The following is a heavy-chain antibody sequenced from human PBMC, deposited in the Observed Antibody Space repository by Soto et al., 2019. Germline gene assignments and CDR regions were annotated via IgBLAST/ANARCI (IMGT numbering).Heavy chain of an antibody. CDR2: ISAYNATP. V-gene: IGHV1-18*01. D-gene: IGHD2-21*02. J-gene: IGHJ6*02. Sequence: ATMKVSCKASVYTFTSYVISWVRPAPAQEVEGMGRISAYNATPDYAHKLQRRIPTPTDTPTSTAYMELRSLRSDDTAVDYCPRKACGNSLDYYYYGMDVWGQGTPVTVSS. CDR3: PRKACGNSLDYYYYGMDV. CDR1: VYTFTSYV.